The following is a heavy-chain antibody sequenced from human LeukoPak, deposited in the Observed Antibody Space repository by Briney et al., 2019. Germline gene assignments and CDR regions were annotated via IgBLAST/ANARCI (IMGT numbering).Heavy chain of an antibody. CDR3: VRGELPNYFVY. V-gene: IGHV3-48*03. CDR2: ISSRDTTE. CDR1: GFTFSSYE. D-gene: IGHD1-26*01. Sequence: GGSLRLSCAASGFTFSSYEMSWVRQAPGKGLEWVSYISSRDTTEKYADSVKGRFTISRDNARTSLYLQMNSLRVDDTAVYYCVRGELPNYFVYWGQGTLVTVSS. J-gene: IGHJ4*02.